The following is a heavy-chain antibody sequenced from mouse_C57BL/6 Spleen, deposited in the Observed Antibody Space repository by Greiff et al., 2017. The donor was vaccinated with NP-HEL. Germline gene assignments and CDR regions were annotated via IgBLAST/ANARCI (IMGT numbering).Heavy chain of an antibody. D-gene: IGHD2-4*01. V-gene: IGHV1-26*01. CDR2: INPNNGGI. Sequence: VQLQQSGPELVKPGASVKISCKASGYTFTDYYMNWVKQSHGKSLEWIGDINPNNGGISYNQKFKGKATLTVDKSSSTAYMEFRSLTSEDSAVYYCARGDDYEYFDVWGTGTTVTVSS. CDR1: GYTFTDYY. CDR3: ARGDDYEYFDV. J-gene: IGHJ1*03.